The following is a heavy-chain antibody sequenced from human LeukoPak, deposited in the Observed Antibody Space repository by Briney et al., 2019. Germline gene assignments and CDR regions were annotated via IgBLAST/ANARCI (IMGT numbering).Heavy chain of an antibody. CDR1: GGSISSYY. J-gene: IGHJ4*02. V-gene: IGHV4-59*08. CDR2: IYYSGST. Sequence: SETLSLTCTVSGGSISSYYWSWIRQPPGKGLEWIGYIYYSGSTNYNPSLKSRVTISVDTSKNQFSLKLNSVTAADTAVYYCARRDYYDSSGPVDYWGQGTLVTVSS. CDR3: ARRDYYDSSGPVDY. D-gene: IGHD3-22*01.